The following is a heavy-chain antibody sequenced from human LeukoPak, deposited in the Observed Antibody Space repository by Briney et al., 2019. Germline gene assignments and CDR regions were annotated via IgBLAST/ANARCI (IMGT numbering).Heavy chain of an antibody. D-gene: IGHD4-17*01. V-gene: IGHV3-23*01. CDR3: AKVANGDSAYDAFDI. J-gene: IGHJ3*02. CDR1: GFTFSSYA. Sequence: GGSLRLSCAASGFTFSSYAMSWVRQAPGKGLEWVSSISGNGGITYYADSVKGRFTISRDNSKNTLYLQMNSLRAEDTAVYYCAKVANGDSAYDAFDIWGQGTMVTVSS. CDR2: ISGNGGIT.